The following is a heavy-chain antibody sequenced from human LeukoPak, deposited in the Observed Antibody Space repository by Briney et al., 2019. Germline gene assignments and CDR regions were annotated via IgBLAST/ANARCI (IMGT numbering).Heavy chain of an antibody. D-gene: IGHD6-6*01. CDR1: GFTFSSYA. J-gene: IGHJ3*02. V-gene: IGHV3-30*01. CDR3: ARDPIRARGAFDI. Sequence: GGSLRRSCAASGFTFSSYAMHWVRQAPGKGLEWVAVISYDGSNKYYADSVKGRFTISRDNSKNTLYLQMNSLRAEDTAVYYCARDPIRARGAFDIWGQGTMVTVSS. CDR2: ISYDGSNK.